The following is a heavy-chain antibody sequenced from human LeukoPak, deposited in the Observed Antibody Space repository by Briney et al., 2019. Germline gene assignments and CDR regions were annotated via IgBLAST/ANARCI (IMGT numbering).Heavy chain of an antibody. V-gene: IGHV4-59*01. D-gene: IGHD5-12*01. CDR2: TYNGVST. CDR3: ARGSQYRIIHFDA. J-gene: IGHJ4*02. CDR1: GVSSSGNY. Sequence: PAETLSLTCTVSGVSSSGNYWTWLRHRPGQGLEWFGYTYNGVSTNYNTSLKSRLTISADTSKNQFTVKLSSVTAADTAVYFCARGSQYRIIHFDAWGQGALITVSS.